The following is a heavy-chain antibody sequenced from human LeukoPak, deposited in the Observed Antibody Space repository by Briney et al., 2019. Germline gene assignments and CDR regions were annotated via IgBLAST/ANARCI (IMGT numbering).Heavy chain of an antibody. Sequence: GGSLRLSCAASGFTFSSYAMSWVRQAPGKGLEWVSGISGSGGSTYYADSVKGRFTISRDNSKNTLYLQMNNLRAEDTAVYYCAKDDRGGYCSSTSCYSDYWGQGTLVTVSS. CDR2: ISGSGGST. CDR1: GFTFSSYA. D-gene: IGHD2-2*01. CDR3: AKDDRGGYCSSTSCYSDY. V-gene: IGHV3-23*01. J-gene: IGHJ4*02.